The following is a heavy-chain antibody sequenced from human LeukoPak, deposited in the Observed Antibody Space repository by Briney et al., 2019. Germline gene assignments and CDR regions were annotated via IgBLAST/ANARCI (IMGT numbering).Heavy chain of an antibody. V-gene: IGHV1-8*02. J-gene: IGHJ6*02. D-gene: IGHD5-18*01. CDR1: GYTFTSYG. CDR3: ARQLSSYGRYYYYGMDV. Sequence: ASVKVSCKASGYTFTSYGISWVRQATGQGLEWMGWMNPNSGNTGYAQKFQGRVTMTRNTSISTAYMELSSLRSEDTAVYYCARQLSSYGRYYYYGMDVWGQGTTVTVSS. CDR2: MNPNSGNT.